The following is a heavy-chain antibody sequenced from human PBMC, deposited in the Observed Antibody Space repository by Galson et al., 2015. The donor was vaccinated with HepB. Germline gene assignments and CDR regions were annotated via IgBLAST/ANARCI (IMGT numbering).Heavy chain of an antibody. V-gene: IGHV1-24*01. Sequence: SVKVSCKVSGYTLTELSMHWVRQAPGKGLEWMGGFDPEDGETIYAQKFQGRVTMTEDTSTDTAYMELSSLRSEDTAVYYCATDLGYLHCSSTSCPRHYYYYMDVWGKGTTVTVSS. CDR3: ATDLGYLHCSSTSCPRHYYYYMDV. D-gene: IGHD2-2*01. J-gene: IGHJ6*03. CDR1: GYTLTELS. CDR2: FDPEDGET.